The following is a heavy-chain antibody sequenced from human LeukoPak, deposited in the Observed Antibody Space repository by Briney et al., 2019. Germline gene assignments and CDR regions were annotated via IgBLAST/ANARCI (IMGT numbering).Heavy chain of an antibody. CDR1: GYTFTSYY. D-gene: IGHD2-15*01. Sequence: ASLKVSCKASGYTFTSYYMHSVRQAPGQGIKWLGIINPRGGSTSYAQKFQGRVTMTGITSPRTVYMELSSLRSEDTAVYYCARVGGVVAATRFDYWGQGNLVTVSS. J-gene: IGHJ4*02. V-gene: IGHV1-46*01. CDR2: INPRGGST. CDR3: ARVGGVVAATRFDY.